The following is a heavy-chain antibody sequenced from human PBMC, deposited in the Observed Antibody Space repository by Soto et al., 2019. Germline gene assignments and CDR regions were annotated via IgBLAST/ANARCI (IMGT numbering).Heavy chain of an antibody. CDR3: AKGSSGWSNDY. CDR2: ISNTGGST. Sequence: PGGSLRLSCAASGFTFSTYAMSWVRQAPGKGLEWVSSISNTGGSTYYADSVKGRFTISRDNSKNTLYLQMNSLRAEDTAVYYCAKGSSGWSNDYWGQGTLVTV. CDR1: GFTFSTYA. D-gene: IGHD6-19*01. J-gene: IGHJ4*02. V-gene: IGHV3-23*01.